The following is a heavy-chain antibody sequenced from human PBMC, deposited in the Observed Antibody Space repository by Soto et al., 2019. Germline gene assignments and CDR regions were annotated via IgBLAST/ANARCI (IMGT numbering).Heavy chain of an antibody. CDR2: IIPIFGTA. CDR3: ARDRPHYSGSSSHFDY. V-gene: IGHV1-69*12. CDR1: GGTFSSYA. D-gene: IGHD1-26*01. J-gene: IGHJ4*02. Sequence: QVQLVQSGAEVKKPGSSVKVSCKASGGTFSSYAISWVRQAPGQGLEWMGGIIPIFGTANYAQKFQGRVTMTADESTSTAYMELSSLRSEDTAVYYCARDRPHYSGSSSHFDYWGQGTLVTVSS.